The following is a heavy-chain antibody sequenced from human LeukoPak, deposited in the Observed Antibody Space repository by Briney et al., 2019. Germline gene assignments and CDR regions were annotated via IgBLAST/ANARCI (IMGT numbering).Heavy chain of an antibody. CDR1: GGSISSTNW. CDR3: ASYYESTGYRFDY. CDR2: ILHSGST. V-gene: IGHV4-4*02. D-gene: IGHD3-22*01. Sequence: SETLSLTCAVSGGSISSTNWWSWLRQPPGKGLEWIGEILHSGSTNYNPSLKSRVYMSVDKSKNHFSLRLSSVTAADTAVYYCASYYESTGYRFDYWGQGALVTVSS. J-gene: IGHJ4*02.